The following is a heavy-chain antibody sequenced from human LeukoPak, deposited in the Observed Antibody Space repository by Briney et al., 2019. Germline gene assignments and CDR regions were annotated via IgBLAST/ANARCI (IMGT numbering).Heavy chain of an antibody. V-gene: IGHV3-21*01. Sequence: GGSLRLSCAASGFTFSDYPMNCVRPAPGKGLEWVSSITRRSHHLYYAGSVKGRFTISRDNAKNSLYLQMNSLRAEDMAVYYCVRDLMGAGGTTAYFHHWGQGTLVTVSS. CDR2: ITRRSHHL. CDR1: GFTFSDYP. CDR3: VRDLMGAGGTTAYFHH. D-gene: IGHD1-1*01. J-gene: IGHJ1*01.